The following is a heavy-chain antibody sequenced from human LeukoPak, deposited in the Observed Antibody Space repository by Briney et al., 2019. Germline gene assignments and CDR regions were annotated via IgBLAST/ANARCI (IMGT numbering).Heavy chain of an antibody. CDR3: ARDILTGSRPFPFDY. Sequence: GGSLRLSCAASGFTFSSYSMNWVRQAPGKGLEWVSSISSSSSYIHYADSVKGRFTISRDNAKNSLYLQMNSLRAEDTAVYYCARDILTGSRPFPFDYWGQGTLVTVSS. J-gene: IGHJ4*02. V-gene: IGHV3-21*01. D-gene: IGHD3-9*01. CDR2: ISSSSSYI. CDR1: GFTFSSYS.